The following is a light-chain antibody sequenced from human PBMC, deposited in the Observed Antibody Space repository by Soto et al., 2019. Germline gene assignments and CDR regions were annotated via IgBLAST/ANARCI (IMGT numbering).Light chain of an antibody. CDR2: GAS. CDR3: QQYNNWPRT. CDR1: QSFTSN. V-gene: IGKV3-15*01. J-gene: IGKJ5*01. Sequence: EIVMTQFPATLSVSPGERVTLSCRASQSFTSNLAWYQQKPGQAPRLLIYGASTRATDIPDRFSGSGSGTEFTLTISSLQSEDLAVYYCQQYNNWPRTFGHGTRLEIK.